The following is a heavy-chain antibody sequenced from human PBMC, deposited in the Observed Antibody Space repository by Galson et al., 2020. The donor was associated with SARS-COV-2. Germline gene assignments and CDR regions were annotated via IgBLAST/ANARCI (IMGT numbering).Heavy chain of an antibody. CDR2: IFPGDSDS. CDR3: ARLEGSGVAVLAY. J-gene: IGHJ4*02. D-gene: IGHD6-19*01. V-gene: IGHV5-51*01. Sequence: GGSLRLSCRGSGSTFTSNWIAWVRQIPGKGLEWMGVIFPGDSDSSYSPSFQGQVTFSADKSTNTAYLQWSSLKASDTAMYYCARLEGSGVAVLAYWGQGTLVIVSS. CDR1: GSTFTSNW.